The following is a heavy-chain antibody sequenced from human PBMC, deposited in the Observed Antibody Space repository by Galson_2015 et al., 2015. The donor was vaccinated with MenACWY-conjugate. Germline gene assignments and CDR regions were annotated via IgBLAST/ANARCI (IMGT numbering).Heavy chain of an antibody. D-gene: IGHD3-16*02. CDR3: ARAMIPFGGVIPSY. CDR1: GFTFSSYA. CDR2: ISNDGSNK. V-gene: IGHV3-30*04. J-gene: IGHJ4*02. Sequence: SLRLSCAASGFTFSSYAMHWVRQAPGKGLEWVADISNDGSNKYYADSVKGQFTISRDNSKNTLYLQMNSLRAEDTAVYYCARAMIPFGGVIPSYWGQGTLGTVSS.